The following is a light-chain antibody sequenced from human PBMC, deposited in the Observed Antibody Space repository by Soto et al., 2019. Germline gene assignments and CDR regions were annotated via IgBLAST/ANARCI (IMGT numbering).Light chain of an antibody. J-gene: IGKJ4*01. V-gene: IGKV1-33*01. CDR3: QQYDNLPS. CDR1: QDISNY. CDR2: DAS. Sequence: DIQMTQSPSSLSASVGDRVTITCQASQDISNYLNWYQQKPGKDPKLLIYDASNLETVVPSRFSGSGSGTDFTFTISSLQPEDIATYYCQQYDNLPSFGGGTKVEIK.